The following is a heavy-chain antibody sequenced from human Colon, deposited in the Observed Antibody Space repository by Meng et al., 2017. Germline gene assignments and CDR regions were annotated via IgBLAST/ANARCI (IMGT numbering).Heavy chain of an antibody. Sequence: VQLLQSGSELKEPGASVKVSCKASGYTFTRNGMNWVRQAPGQGLEWIGWINTDTGNPTYAQGFRGRFVFSLDTSVSTAYLEISSLEPEDTAVYYCAREPQRFDYWGQGTLVTVSS. CDR3: AREPQRFDY. CDR1: GYTFTRNG. J-gene: IGHJ4*02. CDR2: INTDTGNP. V-gene: IGHV7-4-1*02.